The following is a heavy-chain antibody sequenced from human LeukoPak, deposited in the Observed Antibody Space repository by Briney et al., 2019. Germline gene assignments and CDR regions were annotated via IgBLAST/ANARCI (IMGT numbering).Heavy chain of an antibody. CDR2: IYSGGST. D-gene: IGHD1-7*01. CDR1: GFTVSSNY. J-gene: IGHJ4*02. V-gene: IGHV3-53*01. Sequence: PGGSLRLSCAASGFTVSSNYMSWVRQAPGKGLEWVSVIYSGGSTYYADSVKGRFTISRDNSKNTLYLQMNSLRAEDTAVYYCARGGTIAPFCYSDYWGQGTLVTVSS. CDR3: ARGGTIAPFCYSDY.